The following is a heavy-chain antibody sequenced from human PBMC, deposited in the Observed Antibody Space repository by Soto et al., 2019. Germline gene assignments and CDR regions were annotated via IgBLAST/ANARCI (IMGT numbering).Heavy chain of an antibody. CDR1: GGSMTTYF. CDR2: ISYRGDT. D-gene: IGHD3-10*01. Sequence: QVQLQESGPALVRPSETLSLTCTVSGGSMTTYFWSWVRQPPGKRLEWIGYISYRGDTKYNPALQSRVTISSDMSAKQFSLNLTSVTSADTAIYYCARSSGMATTFDRWGQGTLVTVSS. J-gene: IGHJ4*02. CDR3: ARSSGMATTFDR. V-gene: IGHV4-59*01.